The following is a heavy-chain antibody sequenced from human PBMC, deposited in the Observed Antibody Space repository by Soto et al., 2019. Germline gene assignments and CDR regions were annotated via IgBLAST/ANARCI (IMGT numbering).Heavy chain of an antibody. CDR1: GFTFSSYA. J-gene: IGHJ3*02. CDR3: AKDRWQWLVPGAFDI. D-gene: IGHD6-19*01. Sequence: GGSLRLSCAASGFTFSSYAMSWVRQAPGKGLEWVSAISGSGGSTYYADSVKGRFTISGDNSKNTLYLQMNSLRAEDTAVYYCAKDRWQWLVPGAFDIWGQGTMVTVSS. V-gene: IGHV3-23*01. CDR2: ISGSGGST.